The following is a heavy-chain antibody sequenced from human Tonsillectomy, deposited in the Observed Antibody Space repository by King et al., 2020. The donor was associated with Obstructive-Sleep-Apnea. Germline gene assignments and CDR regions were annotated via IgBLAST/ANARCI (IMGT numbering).Heavy chain of an antibody. Sequence: VQLVESGGGLVKPGGSLRLSCAASRFTFSSYSMIWVRQAPGKGLECVSSISSSSNYKYYSDSVKGRFTISRDNGKNSLYLQMNSLRPEDTGIYYCARDPAPNFDIWESSYYGMDVWGQGTTVTVSS. J-gene: IGHJ6*02. CDR1: RFTFSSYS. V-gene: IGHV3-21*06. D-gene: IGHD3-9*01. CDR3: ARDPAPNFDIWESSYYGMDV. CDR2: ISSSSNYK.